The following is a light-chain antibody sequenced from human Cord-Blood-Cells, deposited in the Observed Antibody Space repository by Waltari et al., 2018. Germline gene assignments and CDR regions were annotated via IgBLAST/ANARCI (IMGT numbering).Light chain of an antibody. V-gene: IGLV2-14*01. CDR2: DVS. CDR3: SSYKSSSNVV. Sequence: QSALTQPASVSGSPGQSITISCTGTRSDVGGYNYVSWYQQHPGKAPKLIIYDVSNRASDVSSCFSGSNSGNTASLTTSGLQAEDEADYYCSSYKSSSNVVFGGGTKLTVL. J-gene: IGLJ2*01. CDR1: RSDVGGYNY.